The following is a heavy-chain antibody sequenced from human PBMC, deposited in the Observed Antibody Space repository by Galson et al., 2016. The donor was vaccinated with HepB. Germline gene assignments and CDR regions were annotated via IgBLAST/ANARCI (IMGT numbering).Heavy chain of an antibody. Sequence: SLRLSCAASGFTFTSYSMRWVRQAPGKGLEWVSFIGGFSSPVYYADSVKGRFTISRDNDRTSLYLQMSSLRDEDTAVYYCARGYYDNSFDYLGQGALVTVSS. CDR3: ARGYYDNSFDY. CDR1: GFTFTSYS. V-gene: IGHV3-48*02. CDR2: IGGFSSPV. J-gene: IGHJ4*02. D-gene: IGHD3-9*01.